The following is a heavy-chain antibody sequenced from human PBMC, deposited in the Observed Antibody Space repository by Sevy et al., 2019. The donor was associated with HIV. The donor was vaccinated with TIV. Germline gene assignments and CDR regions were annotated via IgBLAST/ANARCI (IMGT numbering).Heavy chain of an antibody. V-gene: IGHV4-39*01. CDR3: ARQPETNPQDIVQMLFGAFDY. J-gene: IGHJ4*02. CDR2: IYSSGSA. D-gene: IGHD2-8*01. Sequence: SETLSLTCTVSGGSITSSTYYWGWVRQPPGKGLEWIGTIYSSGSAYYNPSLKSRVAISVDTSKNQFSLKLSSVTAADTAVYYCARQPETNPQDIVQMLFGAFDYWGQGSLVTVSS. CDR1: GGSITSSTYY.